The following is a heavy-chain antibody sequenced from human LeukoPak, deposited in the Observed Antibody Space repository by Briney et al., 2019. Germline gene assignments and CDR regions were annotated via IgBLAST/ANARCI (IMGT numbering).Heavy chain of an antibody. Sequence: GGSLRLSCAASGFTFSSYAMHWVRQAPGKGLEWVAVISYDGSNKYYADSVKGRFTISRDNSKNTLYLQMNSLRAEDTAVYYCARGIAAAKNLYWGQGTLVTGSS. D-gene: IGHD6-13*01. CDR3: ARGIAAAKNLY. V-gene: IGHV3-30*04. CDR2: ISYDGSNK. CDR1: GFTFSSYA. J-gene: IGHJ4*02.